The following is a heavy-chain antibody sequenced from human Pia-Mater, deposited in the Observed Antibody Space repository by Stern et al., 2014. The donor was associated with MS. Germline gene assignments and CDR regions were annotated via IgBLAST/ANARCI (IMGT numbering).Heavy chain of an antibody. CDR3: SKDRQSLTYFFDH. Sequence: QVQLVESGGGVVQPGRPLRLSCVASGFTLGSCAMHWVRQAPGKGLEWVAGVSYDGSKTYYADSVKGRFTISRDNSQNTLYMQMSSLRPEDTAVYFCSKDRQSLTYFFDHWGQGSLVTVSS. CDR1: GFTLGSCA. V-gene: IGHV3-30*18. CDR2: VSYDGSKT. D-gene: IGHD2-8*01. J-gene: IGHJ5*02.